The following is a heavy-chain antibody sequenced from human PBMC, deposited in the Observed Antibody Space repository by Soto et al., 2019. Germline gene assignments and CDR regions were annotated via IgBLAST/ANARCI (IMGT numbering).Heavy chain of an antibody. V-gene: IGHV3-9*01. CDR2: ISWNSGTI. CDR1: GFTFDDYA. Sequence: SLRLSCAASGFTFDDYAMHWVRQAPGKGLEWVSGISWNSGTIAYADSVKGRFTISRDNGKNSLYLQMNSLRPEDTALYYCANFQPDGFDVWGQGTMVTVSS. CDR3: ANFQPDGFDV. J-gene: IGHJ3*01.